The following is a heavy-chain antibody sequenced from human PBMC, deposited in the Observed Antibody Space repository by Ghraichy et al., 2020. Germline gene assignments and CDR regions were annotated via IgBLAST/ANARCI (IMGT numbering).Heavy chain of an antibody. CDR3: AKDRDYYDSSGYYPYGYFDY. V-gene: IGHV3-23*01. CDR1: GFTFSSYA. J-gene: IGHJ4*02. Sequence: GGSLRLSCAASGFTFSSYAMSWVRQAPGKGLEWVSAISGSGGRTYYADSVKGRFTISRDNSKNTLYLQMNSLRAEDTAVYYCAKDRDYYDSSGYYPYGYFDYWGQGTLVTVSS. D-gene: IGHD3-22*01. CDR2: ISGSGGRT.